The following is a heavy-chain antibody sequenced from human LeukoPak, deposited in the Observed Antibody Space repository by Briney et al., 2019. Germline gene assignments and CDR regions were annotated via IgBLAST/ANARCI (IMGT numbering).Heavy chain of an antibody. J-gene: IGHJ3*02. CDR2: IIPIFGTA. V-gene: IGHV1-69*05. D-gene: IGHD3-22*01. Sequence: SVKVSCKASGGTFSSYAISWVRQAPGQGLEWMGRIIPIFGTANYAQKFQGRVTITTDESTSTAYMELSSLRSEDTAVYYCARESYYDSNDAFDIWCQGTMVTVSS. CDR1: GGTFSSYA. CDR3: ARESYYDSNDAFDI.